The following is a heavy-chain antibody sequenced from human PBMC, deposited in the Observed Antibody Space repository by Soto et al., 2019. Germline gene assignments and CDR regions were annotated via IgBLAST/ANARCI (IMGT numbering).Heavy chain of an antibody. CDR2: INHSGST. CDR1: GGSFSGYY. D-gene: IGHD6-25*01. V-gene: IGHV4-34*01. CDR3: AKDQVPAAPLRWSDP. J-gene: IGHJ5*02. Sequence: SETLSLTCAVYGGSFSGYYRTWIRQPPGTGLEWIGEINHSGSTNYNPSLKSRVTISVDTSKNQFSLKLSSVTAADTAVYYCAKDQVPAAPLRWSDPRGQGPRVTVAT.